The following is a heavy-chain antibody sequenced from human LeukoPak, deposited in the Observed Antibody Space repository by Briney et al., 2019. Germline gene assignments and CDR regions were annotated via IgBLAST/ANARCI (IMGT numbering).Heavy chain of an antibody. J-gene: IGHJ5*02. Sequence: PGGSLRLSCAASGFTFSSYAMHWVRQAPGKGLEWVAVISYDGSNKYYADSVKGRFTISRDNSKNTLYLQMNSLRAEDTAVYYCAKSNTLWFGPREDWFDPWGQGTLVTVSS. D-gene: IGHD3-10*01. CDR3: AKSNTLWFGPREDWFDP. V-gene: IGHV3-30-3*02. CDR1: GFTFSSYA. CDR2: ISYDGSNK.